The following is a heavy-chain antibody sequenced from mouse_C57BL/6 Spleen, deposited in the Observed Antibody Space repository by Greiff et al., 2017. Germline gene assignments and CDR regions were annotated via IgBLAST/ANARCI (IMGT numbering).Heavy chain of an antibody. D-gene: IGHD1-1*01. CDR1: GFTFSDYY. Sequence: DVHLVESEGGLVQPGSSMKLSCTASGFTFSDYYMAWVRQVPEKGLEWVANIHYDGSSTYYLDSLKSRFIISRDNAKNILYLQMSSLKSEDTATYYCARDHGSSSYYAMDYWGQGTSVTVSS. J-gene: IGHJ4*01. CDR2: IHYDGSST. V-gene: IGHV5-16*01. CDR3: ARDHGSSSYYAMDY.